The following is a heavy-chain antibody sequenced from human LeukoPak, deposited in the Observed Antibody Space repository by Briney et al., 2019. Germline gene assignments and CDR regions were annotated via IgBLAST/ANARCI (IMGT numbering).Heavy chain of an antibody. J-gene: IGHJ4*02. CDR3: ARRAGDSHPYDY. D-gene: IGHD4-17*01. CDR1: GLTVSSNC. CDR2: IYSGGNT. Sequence: GGSLRLSCAASGLTVSSNCMSWVRQAPGKGLEWVSFIYSGGNTYYADSVKGRFTISRDNSKNTVHLQMNSLRAEDTAMYYCARRAGDSHPYDYWGQGTLVTVSS. V-gene: IGHV3-53*01.